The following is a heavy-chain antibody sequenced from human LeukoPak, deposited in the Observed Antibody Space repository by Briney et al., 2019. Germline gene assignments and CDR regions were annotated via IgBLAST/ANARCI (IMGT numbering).Heavy chain of an antibody. CDR1: GFTFSSYE. CDR3: ARLPKLWLLPYFDY. Sequence: PGGSLRLSCAASGFTFSSYEMNWVRQAPGKGLGWVSYISSSGSTIYYADSVKGRFTISRDNAKTSLYLQMNSLRAEDTALYYCARLPKLWLLPYFDYWGQGALVTVSS. J-gene: IGHJ4*02. D-gene: IGHD2-21*01. V-gene: IGHV3-48*03. CDR2: ISSSGSTI.